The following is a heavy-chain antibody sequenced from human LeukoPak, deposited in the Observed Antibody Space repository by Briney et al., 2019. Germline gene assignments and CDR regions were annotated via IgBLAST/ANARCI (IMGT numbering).Heavy chain of an antibody. CDR1: GFTFSSYA. V-gene: IGHV3-23*01. CDR3: ARDLAHLYYDILTGHVGY. CDR2: ISGSGGST. Sequence: GGSLRLSCAASGFTFSSYAMSWVRQAPGKGLEWVSAISGSGGSTYYADSVKGRFTISRDNSKNTLYLQMNSLRAEDTAVYYCARDLAHLYYDILTGHVGYWGQGTLVTVSS. J-gene: IGHJ4*02. D-gene: IGHD3-9*01.